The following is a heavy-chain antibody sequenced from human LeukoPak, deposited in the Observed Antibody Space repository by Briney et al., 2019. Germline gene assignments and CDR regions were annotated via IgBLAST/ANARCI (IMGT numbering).Heavy chain of an antibody. CDR2: INHSGST. Sequence: SETLSLTCAVYGGSFSGYYWSWIRQPPGKGLEWIGEINHSGSTNYNPSLKSRVTISVDASKNQFSLKLSSVTAADTAVYYCASLEMATILHYDYWGQGTLVTVSS. CDR3: ASLEMATILHYDY. D-gene: IGHD5-24*01. CDR1: GGSFSGYY. V-gene: IGHV4-34*01. J-gene: IGHJ4*02.